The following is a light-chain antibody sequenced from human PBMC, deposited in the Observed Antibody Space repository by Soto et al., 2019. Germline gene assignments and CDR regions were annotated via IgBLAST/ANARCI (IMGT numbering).Light chain of an antibody. CDR2: DAS. V-gene: IGKV1-5*01. J-gene: IGKJ1*01. CDR3: QQYNSYLVT. CDR1: QIIISY. Sequence: DIQMTQSPSSLSASVGDRVTITCRASQIIISYLNWYQQKPGKAPKLLIYDASSLESGVPSRFSGSGSGTEFTLTISSLQPDDFATYYCQQYNSYLVTFGQGTKVDIK.